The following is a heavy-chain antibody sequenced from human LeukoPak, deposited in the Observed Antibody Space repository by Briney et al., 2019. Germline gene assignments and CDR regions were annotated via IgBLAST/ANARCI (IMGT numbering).Heavy chain of an antibody. V-gene: IGHV4-59*12. CDR2: FYYTGST. J-gene: IGHJ4*02. Sequence: PSETLSLTCTVSGGSIGSYYWSWIRQPPGKGLEWIGYFYYTGSTNYNPSLKSRVTISLDTSKNQFSLKLSSVTAADTAVYYCARPSRDDIAATPLYYFDYWGQGTLVTVSS. CDR1: GGSIGSYY. CDR3: ARPSRDDIAATPLYYFDY. D-gene: IGHD6-13*01.